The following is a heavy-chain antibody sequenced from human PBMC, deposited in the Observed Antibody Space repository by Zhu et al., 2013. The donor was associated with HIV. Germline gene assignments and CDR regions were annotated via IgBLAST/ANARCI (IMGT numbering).Heavy chain of an antibody. CDR1: GYTLSTYY. CDR2: INPGRGST. J-gene: IGHJ6*02. V-gene: IGHV1-46*01. CDR3: ARDAKFGSGSYYKPGYYYYYGLDV. Sequence: VQLVQSGAEMKKPGASVTVSCKASGYTLSTYYIHWVRQAPGQGLEWMGLINPGRGSTSYAQKFQGRITMTRDTSTSAVYMELSSLRSEDTGVYYCARDAKFGSGSYYKPGYYYYYGLDVWGQGTTVTVSS. D-gene: IGHD3-10*01.